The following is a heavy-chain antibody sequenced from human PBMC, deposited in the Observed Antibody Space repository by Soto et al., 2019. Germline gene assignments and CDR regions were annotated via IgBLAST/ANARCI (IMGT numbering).Heavy chain of an antibody. D-gene: IGHD6-13*01. J-gene: IGHJ4*02. Sequence: PGGSLRLSCVASGFIFSSYGMHWVRQAPGKGLEWVAVIWYDGTNKYYADSVKGRFSISRDNSKNTLYLQMNSLRAEDTAVYYCAKDLDGSSWPFDYWGQGTQVTVSS. CDR2: IWYDGTNK. V-gene: IGHV3-33*06. CDR1: GFIFSSYG. CDR3: AKDLDGSSWPFDY.